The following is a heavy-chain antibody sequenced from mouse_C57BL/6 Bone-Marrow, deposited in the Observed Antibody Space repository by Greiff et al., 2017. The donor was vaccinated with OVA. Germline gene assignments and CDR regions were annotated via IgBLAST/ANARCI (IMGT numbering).Heavy chain of an antibody. Sequence: EVKLMESGGGLVKPGGSLKLSCAASGFTFSDYGMHWVRQAPEKGLEWVAYISSGSSTIYYADTVKGRFTISRDNAKNPLFLQMTSLRSEDTAMDYCARPIYDGYSGGCAYWGQGTLVTVSA. J-gene: IGHJ3*01. CDR1: GFTFSDYG. V-gene: IGHV5-17*01. D-gene: IGHD2-3*01. CDR2: ISSGSSTI. CDR3: ARPIYDGYSGGCAY.